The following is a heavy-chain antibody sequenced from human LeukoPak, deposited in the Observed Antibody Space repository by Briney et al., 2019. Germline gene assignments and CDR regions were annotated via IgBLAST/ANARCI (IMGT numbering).Heavy chain of an antibody. CDR3: ARDPRPKQTYCSSSTCDEYY. CDR2: ITSSSNNI. Sequence: GGSLRLSCAASGFSINGYSMKWVRQAPGKGLEWVSSITSSSNNIHYADSVKGRFTISRDNGKNSLYLQMNGLRAEDTAVYYCARDPRPKQTYCSSSTCDEYYWGQGTLVTVSS. D-gene: IGHD2-2*01. J-gene: IGHJ4*02. CDR1: GFSINGYS. V-gene: IGHV3-21*01.